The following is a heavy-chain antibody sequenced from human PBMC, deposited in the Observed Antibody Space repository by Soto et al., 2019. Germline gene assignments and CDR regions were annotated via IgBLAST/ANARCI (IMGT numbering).Heavy chain of an antibody. Sequence: ASVKVSCKASGGTFSSYAMHWVRQAPGQRLEWMGWINAGNGNTKYSQKFQGRVTITRDTSTSTVYMELSSLRSEDTAVYYCARNTDSSSWAYYYYGMDVWGQGTTVTVSS. CDR1: GGTFSSYA. J-gene: IGHJ6*02. CDR2: INAGNGNT. V-gene: IGHV1-3*01. CDR3: ARNTDSSSWAYYYYGMDV. D-gene: IGHD6-6*01.